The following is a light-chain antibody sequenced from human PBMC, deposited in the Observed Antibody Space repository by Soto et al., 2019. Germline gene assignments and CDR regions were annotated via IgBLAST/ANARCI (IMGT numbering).Light chain of an antibody. Sequence: QSVLTQPPSASGTPGQRVTISCSGSSSNIGRNSVYWYQQLPGTAPKLLIYQNDQRPSGVPDRISGSRSGTSASLAISGLRSEDEADYYCAAWDDSLSGLVFGTGTKVTVL. J-gene: IGLJ1*01. CDR1: SSNIGRNS. CDR2: QND. V-gene: IGLV1-47*01. CDR3: AAWDDSLSGLV.